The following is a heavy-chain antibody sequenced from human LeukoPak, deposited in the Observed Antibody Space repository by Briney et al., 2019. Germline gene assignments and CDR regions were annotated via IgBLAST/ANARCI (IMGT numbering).Heavy chain of an antibody. Sequence: GASVKVSCKASGYTFTGYYMHWVRQVPGQGLEWMGWINPNSGNTGYVQKFQGRVTITRNTSISTAYMELSSLRSEDTAVYYCARARRPYYDILTGYYRYYYYYYMDVWGKGTTVTVSS. V-gene: IGHV1-8*03. CDR1: GYTFTGYY. D-gene: IGHD3-9*01. CDR3: ARARRPYYDILTGYYRYYYYYYMDV. J-gene: IGHJ6*03. CDR2: INPNSGNT.